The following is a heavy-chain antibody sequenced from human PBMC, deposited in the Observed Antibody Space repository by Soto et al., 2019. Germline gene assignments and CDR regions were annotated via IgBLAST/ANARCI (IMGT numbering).Heavy chain of an antibody. D-gene: IGHD2-2*01. V-gene: IGHV1-69*01. CDR1: GGTFSSYA. J-gene: IGHJ6*02. CDR2: IIRIFGTA. Sequence: QVQLVQSGAEVKKPGSSVKLSCKASGGTFSSYAISWVRQAPGQGLEWMGGIIRIFGTANYAQKFKGRVTITADASTSTAYVGLSSLRSEATAVYYCAGYCSSTSCYVSQYYYYGMAVWGRGTTVTVSS. CDR3: AGYCSSTSCYVSQYYYYGMAV.